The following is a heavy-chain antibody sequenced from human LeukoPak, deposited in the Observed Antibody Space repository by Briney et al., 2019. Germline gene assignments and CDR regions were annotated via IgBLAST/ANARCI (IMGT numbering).Heavy chain of an antibody. Sequence: PGGSLTLSCAASGLSFSKMNWVRQNPGKGLEWVSYMSSSGSMTWYADSVKGRFTISRDNAKRSLYLQMNSLRVEDTAVYYCAKLDVPPYFDSWGQGTLVTVSS. V-gene: IGHV3-48*03. D-gene: IGHD3/OR15-3a*01. CDR2: MSSSGSMT. CDR1: GLSFSK. J-gene: IGHJ4*02. CDR3: AKLDVPPYFDS.